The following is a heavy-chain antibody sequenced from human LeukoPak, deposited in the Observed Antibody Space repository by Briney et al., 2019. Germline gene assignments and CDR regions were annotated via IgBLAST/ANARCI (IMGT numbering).Heavy chain of an antibody. Sequence: GGSLRLSCAASGFTFSSYSMNWVRQAPGKGLEWFSSISSSSSYIYYADSVKGRFTISRDNAKNSLYLKMNSLRAEDTAVCYCARDLGPQYYYDSSGYYPLGYWGQGTLVTVSS. J-gene: IGHJ4*02. CDR2: ISSSSSYI. CDR3: ARDLGPQYYYDSSGYYPLGY. D-gene: IGHD3-22*01. CDR1: GFTFSSYS. V-gene: IGHV3-21*01.